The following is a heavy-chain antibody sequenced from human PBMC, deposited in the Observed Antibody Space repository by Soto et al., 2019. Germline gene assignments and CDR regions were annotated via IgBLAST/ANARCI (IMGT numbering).Heavy chain of an antibody. D-gene: IGHD1-26*01. J-gene: IGHJ4*02. Sequence: EVQLLESGGGLVQPGGSLRLSCAASGFSFSSYAMSWVRQAPGMGLELVSAISGSGGSTYYADFVKGRFTSSRHNSKNMMYLQMNSLRAEDSAVYYCAKGTRYCGSYSFGYWGQGTLVTVSS. CDR3: AKGTRYCGSYSFGY. CDR2: ISGSGGST. CDR1: GFSFSSYA. V-gene: IGHV3-23*01.